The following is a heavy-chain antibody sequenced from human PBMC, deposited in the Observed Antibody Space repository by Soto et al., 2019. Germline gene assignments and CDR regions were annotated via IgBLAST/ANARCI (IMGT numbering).Heavy chain of an antibody. V-gene: IGHV3-30-3*01. Sequence: GGSLRLSCAASGFTFSSYAMHWVRQAPGKGLEWVAVISYDGSNKYYADSVKGRSTISRDNSKNTLYVQMNSLRAEDTGVYYCAKDLGYCSSTSCPTRDYYYGMDVWGQGTTVTVSS. J-gene: IGHJ6*02. CDR2: ISYDGSNK. CDR1: GFTFSSYA. D-gene: IGHD2-2*01. CDR3: AKDLGYCSSTSCPTRDYYYGMDV.